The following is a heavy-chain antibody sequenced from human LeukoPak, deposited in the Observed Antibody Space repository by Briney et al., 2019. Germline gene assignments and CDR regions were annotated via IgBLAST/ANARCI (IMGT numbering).Heavy chain of an antibody. CDR2: INPNSGGT. J-gene: IGHJ4*02. V-gene: IGHV1-2*06. CDR3: ARDSGGDYYGSGIHY. D-gene: IGHD3-10*01. Sequence: ASVKVSCKASGYTFTGYYMHWVRQAPGQGLEWMGRINPNSGGTNYAQKFQGRVTMTRDTSISTAYMELSSLRSEDTAVYYCARDSGGDYYGSGIHYWGQGTLVTVSS. CDR1: GYTFTGYY.